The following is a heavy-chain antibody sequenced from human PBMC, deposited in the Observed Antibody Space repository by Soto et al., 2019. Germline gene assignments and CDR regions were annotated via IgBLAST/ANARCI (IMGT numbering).Heavy chain of an antibody. CDR2: SSGFNGNR. Sequence: QVQLVQSGAEVKKPGASVKVSCKASGYTFTNYSISWLRQAPGQGPGWMGWSSGFNGNRKNARKVKGRVTLTTDTSATTADMGLRGLRSDDTAVQYCARGGSSWSAEYYEHWGQGTLVTVAS. CDR3: ARGGSSWSAEYYEH. CDR1: GYTFTNYS. D-gene: IGHD6-13*01. V-gene: IGHV1-18*04. J-gene: IGHJ1*01.